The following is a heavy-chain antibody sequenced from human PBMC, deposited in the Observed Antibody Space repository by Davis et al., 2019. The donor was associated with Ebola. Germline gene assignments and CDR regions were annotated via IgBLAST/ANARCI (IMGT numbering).Heavy chain of an antibody. CDR1: GGSISSGDYY. J-gene: IGHJ4*02. Sequence: PSETLSLTCTVSGGSISSGDYYWSWIRQPPGKGLEWIGYIYYSGSTYYNPSLKSRVTISVATSKNQFSLKLSSVTAPDTAVYYCAREDTAMMYWGQGTLVTVSS. CDR2: IYYSGST. CDR3: AREDTAMMY. D-gene: IGHD5-18*01. V-gene: IGHV4-30-4*01.